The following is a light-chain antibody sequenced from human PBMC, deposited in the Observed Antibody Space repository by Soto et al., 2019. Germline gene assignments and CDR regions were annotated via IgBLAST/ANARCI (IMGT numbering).Light chain of an antibody. CDR2: DAS. CDR3: QQYDHPPYT. J-gene: IGKJ5*01. V-gene: IGKV1-33*01. CDR1: QDIRKY. Sequence: DIQLTQSPSSLSATVGDRVTITCQASQDIRKYLNWYQQKPGKAPKLLIYDASNRETGVPSRFSGSGSGTDFSLSIDSLQPEDIATYHCQQYDHPPYTFGQGTRLEIK.